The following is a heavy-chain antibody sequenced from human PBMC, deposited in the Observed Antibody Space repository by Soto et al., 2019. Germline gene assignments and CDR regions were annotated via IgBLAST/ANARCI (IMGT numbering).Heavy chain of an antibody. V-gene: IGHV1-18*01. Sequence: ASVKVSCKASGYTFTSYGISWVRQAPGQGPEWMGWISAYNGNTNYAQKLQGRVTMTTDTFKNQFSLQLNSVTPEDTAVYYCARTLRRKGIAVNYYYYGMDVWGQGTTVTVSS. D-gene: IGHD6-19*01. CDR2: ISAYNGNT. J-gene: IGHJ6*02. CDR3: ARTLRRKGIAVNYYYYGMDV. CDR1: GYTFTSYG.